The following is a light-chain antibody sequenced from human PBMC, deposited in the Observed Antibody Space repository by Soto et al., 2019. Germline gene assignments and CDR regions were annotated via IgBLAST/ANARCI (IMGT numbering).Light chain of an antibody. CDR1: QSISNC. Sequence: DTQMTQSPSTLSASVGDRVTITCRASQSISNCLAWYQQRPGRAPNLLIHTASTLKSGVPSRFSGSGSGTEFTLTISSLLPDDFATYYCQQYKSYSPTFGQGTKVEIK. J-gene: IGKJ1*01. CDR2: TAS. V-gene: IGKV1-5*03. CDR3: QQYKSYSPT.